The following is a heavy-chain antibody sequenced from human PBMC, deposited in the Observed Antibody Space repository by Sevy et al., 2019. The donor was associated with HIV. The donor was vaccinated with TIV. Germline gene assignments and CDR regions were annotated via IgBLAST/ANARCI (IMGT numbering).Heavy chain of an antibody. CDR1: RFAFSNYYA. J-gene: IGHJ6*02. CDR2: ISYDGSDK. D-gene: IGHD4-17*01. Sequence: GGSLRLSCAASRFAFSNYYAMHWVRQAPGKGLEWVALISYDGSDKYYADSVKGRFTISRDNFKNTLFLQMNSLTTEDTAVYYCARPRANYVDHYFFYAMDVWGQGTTVTVSS. V-gene: IGHV3-30-3*01. CDR3: ARPRANYVDHYFFYAMDV.